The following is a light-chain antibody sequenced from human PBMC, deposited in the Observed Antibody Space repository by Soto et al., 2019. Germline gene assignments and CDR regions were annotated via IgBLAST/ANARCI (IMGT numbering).Light chain of an antibody. CDR1: QSIYIY. J-gene: IGKJ5*01. CDR2: AAS. V-gene: IGKV1-39*01. CDR3: QQSYSTPVT. Sequence: DIQMTQSPCSLSASVGDRVTITCRASQSIYIYLNWYQQKPGKAPNLLIYAASSLQGGVPSRFSGSGSGTDFTLTISSLQPEDFATYYCQQSYSTPVTFGQGTRLEIK.